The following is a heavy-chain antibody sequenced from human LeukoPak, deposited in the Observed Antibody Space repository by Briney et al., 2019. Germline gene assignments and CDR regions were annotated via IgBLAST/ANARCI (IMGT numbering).Heavy chain of an antibody. J-gene: IGHJ4*02. CDR3: ARGRVGGNY. V-gene: IGHV4-59*01. CDR2: LYYSGST. D-gene: IGHD2-15*01. Sequence: SETLSLTCTASGGSISSYYWSWIRQPPGKGLEWIGCLYYSGSTNYNPSLKSRVSISVDTSKNQFSLKLSSVTAADTAVYYCARGRVGGNYWGQGTLVTVSS. CDR1: GGSISSYY.